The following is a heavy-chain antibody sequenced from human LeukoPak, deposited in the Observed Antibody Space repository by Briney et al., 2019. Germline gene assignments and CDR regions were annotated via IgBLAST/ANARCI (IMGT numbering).Heavy chain of an antibody. CDR1: GFTFDDYA. CDR3: AKDISTGVLGYYDFWSGYYSGLPYYYYYGMDV. CDR2: ISWNSGSI. Sequence: PGGSLRLSCAASGFTFDDYAMHWVRQAPGKGLEWVSGISWNSGSIGYADSVKGRFTISRDNAKNSLYLQMNSLRAEDTALYYCAKDISTGVLGYYDFWSGYYSGLPYYYYYGMDVWSQGTTVTVSS. J-gene: IGHJ6*02. V-gene: IGHV3-9*01. D-gene: IGHD3-3*01.